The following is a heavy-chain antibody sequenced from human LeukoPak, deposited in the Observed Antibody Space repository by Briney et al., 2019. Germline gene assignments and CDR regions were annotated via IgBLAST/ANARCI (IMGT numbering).Heavy chain of an antibody. Sequence: ASVKVSCKAPGYTFTGYYMHWVRQAPGQGLEWMGWINPNSGGTNYAQKFQGRVTMTRDTSISTAYMELSRLRSDDTAVYYCARGLLWFGELFAWFDPWGQGTLVTVSS. CDR3: ARGLLWFGELFAWFDP. V-gene: IGHV1-2*02. D-gene: IGHD3-10*01. CDR2: INPNSGGT. CDR1: GYTFTGYY. J-gene: IGHJ5*02.